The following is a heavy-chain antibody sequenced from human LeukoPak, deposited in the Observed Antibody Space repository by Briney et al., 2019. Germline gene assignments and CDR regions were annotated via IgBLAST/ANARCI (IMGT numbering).Heavy chain of an antibody. CDR1: GYTFTGYY. D-gene: IGHD6-19*01. V-gene: IGHV1-2*02. CDR3: ARVIAVAGIHFDY. CDR2: INPNSGGT. J-gene: IGHJ4*02. Sequence: ASVKVSCKASGYTFTGYYMHWVRQAPGQGLEWMGWINPNSGGTNYAQKFQGRVTMTRDTSISTAYMELSRLRSDDTAVYYCARVIAVAGIHFDYWGQGTLVTVSS.